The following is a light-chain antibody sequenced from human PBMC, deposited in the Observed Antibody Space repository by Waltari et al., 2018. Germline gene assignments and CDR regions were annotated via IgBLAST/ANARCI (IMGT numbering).Light chain of an antibody. J-gene: IGLJ2*01. CDR1: RSNIGDFA. CDR3: ATWDDSLNGVV. CDR2: SDY. Sequence: QPVLTQHPLASGTPGQRVTISCSGSRSNIGDFAVHWYQHAPQKAPKLLIYSDYQRPSGVPDRFSCSKSGTSASLAISGLQSEDEADYYCATWDDSLNGVVFGGGTKLTVL. V-gene: IGLV1-44*01.